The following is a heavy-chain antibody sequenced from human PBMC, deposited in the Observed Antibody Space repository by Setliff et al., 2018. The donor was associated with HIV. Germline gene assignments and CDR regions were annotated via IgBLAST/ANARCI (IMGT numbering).Heavy chain of an antibody. CDR1: GFRFSSYG. V-gene: IGHV3-30*18. CDR3: AKDRYYSSDWLHLHYFGMDV. D-gene: IGHD1-26*01. CDR2: ISYDGSEK. Sequence: QPGGSLRLSCAASGFRFSSYGMHWVRQAPGKGLEWVAVISYDGSEKDYGDVRGRFIISRDNSKNILYLQMNSLRPEDTAVYYCAKDRYYSSDWLHLHYFGMDVWGRGTTVTVSS. J-gene: IGHJ6*02.